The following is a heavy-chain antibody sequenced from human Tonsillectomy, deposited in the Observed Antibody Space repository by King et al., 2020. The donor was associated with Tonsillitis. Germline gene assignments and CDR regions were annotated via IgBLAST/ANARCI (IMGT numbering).Heavy chain of an antibody. J-gene: IGHJ4*02. Sequence: VQLVESGGGVVQPGRSLRLSCAASGFTFSSYGMHWVRQAPGKGLELVAVIWYDGSNKYYADSVNGRFTISRDNSKNTLDLQMNSLGAEDTAVYYLARDQEEGNYWGQGTLVTVSS. CDR3: ARDQEEGNY. CDR1: GFTFSSYG. CDR2: IWYDGSNK. V-gene: IGHV3-33*01. D-gene: IGHD3-10*01.